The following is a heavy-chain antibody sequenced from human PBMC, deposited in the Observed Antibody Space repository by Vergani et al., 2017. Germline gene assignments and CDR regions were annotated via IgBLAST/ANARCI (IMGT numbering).Heavy chain of an antibody. D-gene: IGHD4-17*01. CDR1: GVTFDTYT. J-gene: IGHJ4*02. CDR3: ARGASGDYVSSFDY. CDR2: ISYDGSNK. Sequence: VQLLESGGGLVQPGGSRRLSCAGAGVTFDTYTMAYVRQAPGKGLEWVAVISYDGSNKYYADSVKGRFTISRDNSKNTLYLQMNSLRAEDTALYYCARGASGDYVSSFDYWGQGTLVTVSS. V-gene: IGHV3-30-3*01.